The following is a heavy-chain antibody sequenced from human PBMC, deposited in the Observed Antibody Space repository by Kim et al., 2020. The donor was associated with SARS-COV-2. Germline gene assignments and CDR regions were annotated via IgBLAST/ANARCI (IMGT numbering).Heavy chain of an antibody. V-gene: IGHV4-39*02. Sequence: SETLSLTCTVSGGSISSSSYYWGWIRQPPGKGLEWIGSIYYSGSTYYNPSLKSRVTISVDTSKNQFSLKLSSVTAADTAVYYCAREVGIVGATAWNYWGQGTLVTVSS. CDR3: AREVGIVGATAWNY. CDR2: IYYSGST. D-gene: IGHD1-26*01. CDR1: GGSISSSSYY. J-gene: IGHJ4*02.